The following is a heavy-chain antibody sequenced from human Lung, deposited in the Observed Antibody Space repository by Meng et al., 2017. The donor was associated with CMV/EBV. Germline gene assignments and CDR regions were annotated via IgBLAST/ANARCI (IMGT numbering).Heavy chain of an antibody. V-gene: IGHV3-21*01. J-gene: IGHJ4*02. D-gene: IGHD3-3*01. CDR3: VRDLPPYYDFWSGYLDF. CDR2: ISSSSTYI. Sequence: GGSLRLXCAASGFTFSSYGMHWVRQAPGKGLEWVSSISSSSTYIYYADSVKGRFTISRDNAKNSLYLEMNSLRAEDTAVYYCVRDLPPYYDFWSGYLDFWGQGXLVTVSS. CDR1: GFTFSSYG.